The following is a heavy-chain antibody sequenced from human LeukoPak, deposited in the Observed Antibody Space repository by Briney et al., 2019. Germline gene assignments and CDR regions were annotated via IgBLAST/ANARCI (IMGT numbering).Heavy chain of an antibody. J-gene: IGHJ4*02. CDR3: ARSFSDRYYFEL. Sequence: SETLSLTCTVSGDSITRGRYYWRWVRQPAGKVLEWIGRIYASGKTDYNPYTPSLRSRVIVSLDTSKNQFSLFLTSVTAADTAMYYCARSFSDRYYFELWGQGALVTVSS. CDR2: IYASGKT. D-gene: IGHD1-14*01. CDR1: GDSITRGRYY. V-gene: IGHV4-61*02.